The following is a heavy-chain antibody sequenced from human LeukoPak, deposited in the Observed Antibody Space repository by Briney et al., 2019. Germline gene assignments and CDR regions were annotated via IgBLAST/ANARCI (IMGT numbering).Heavy chain of an antibody. V-gene: IGHV3-23*01. D-gene: IGHD1-26*01. CDR2: ISGGGGST. J-gene: IGHJ4*02. CDR3: AKGGKWDVTPFDY. Sequence: PGGSLRLSCAASGFTFTSYSMNWVRQAPGKGLEWVSTISGGGGSTYYADSVKGRFTISRDNSKNTLYLQVNSRRAGDTAVYYCAKGGKWDVTPFDYWGQGTLVTVSS. CDR1: GFTFTSYS.